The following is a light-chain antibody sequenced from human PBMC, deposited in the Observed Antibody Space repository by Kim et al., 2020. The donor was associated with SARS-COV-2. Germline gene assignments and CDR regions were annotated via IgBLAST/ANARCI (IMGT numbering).Light chain of an antibody. J-gene: IGLJ2*01. CDR2: GKN. Sequence: ALGQTVRIKCQGDSLRSYYASWYQQKPGKAPVLVIYGKNNRPSGIPDRFPGSSSGNTASLTITGAQAEDEADYYCNSRDSSGNRLVFGGGTQLTVL. V-gene: IGLV3-19*01. CDR1: SLRSYY. CDR3: NSRDSSGNRLV.